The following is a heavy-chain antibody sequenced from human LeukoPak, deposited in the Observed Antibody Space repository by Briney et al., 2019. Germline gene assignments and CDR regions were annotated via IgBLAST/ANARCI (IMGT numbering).Heavy chain of an antibody. J-gene: IGHJ3*02. V-gene: IGHV4-30-4*01. CDR1: GGSISSGDYY. D-gene: IGHD3-22*01. CDR2: IYYSGST. CDR3: ARLRYYDRAFDI. Sequence: SETLSLTCTVSGGSISSGDYYWSWIRQPPGKGLEWVGYIYYSGSTYYNPSLKSRVTISVDTSKNQFSLKLSSVTAADTAVYYCARLRYYDRAFDIWGQGTMVTVSS.